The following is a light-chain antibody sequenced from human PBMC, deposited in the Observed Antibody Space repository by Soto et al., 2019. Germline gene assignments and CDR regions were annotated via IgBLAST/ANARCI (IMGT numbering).Light chain of an antibody. V-gene: IGKV3-20*01. CDR1: QSVSSSY. J-gene: IGKJ5*01. CDR2: GAS. Sequence: EIVLTQSPGTLSLSPGERATLSCRASQSVSSSYLAWYQQKPGQAPRLLIYGASSRATGIPDRFSGSGSGTDFTLTXSRLEPEDFAVYYCXQYGSSPPITFGQGTRLEIK. CDR3: XQYGSSPPIT.